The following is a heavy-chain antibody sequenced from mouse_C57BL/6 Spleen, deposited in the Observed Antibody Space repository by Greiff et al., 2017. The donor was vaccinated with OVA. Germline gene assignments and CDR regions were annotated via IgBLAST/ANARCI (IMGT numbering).Heavy chain of an antibody. V-gene: IGHV5-17*01. D-gene: IGHD3-1*01. J-gene: IGHJ4*01. Sequence: EVQGVESGGGLVKPGGSLKLSCAASGFTFSDYGMHWVRQAPEKGLEWVAYISSGSSTLYYADTVKGRFTISRDNAKNTLFLQMTSLRSEDTAMYYCARQGSRYYAMDYWGQGTSVTVSS. CDR3: ARQGSRYYAMDY. CDR2: ISSGSSTL. CDR1: GFTFSDYG.